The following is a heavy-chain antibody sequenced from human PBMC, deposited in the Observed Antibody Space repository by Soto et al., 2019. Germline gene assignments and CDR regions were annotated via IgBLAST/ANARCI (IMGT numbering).Heavy chain of an antibody. J-gene: IGHJ4*02. CDR3: ARGEIVATTQDKRPNHRFDY. V-gene: IGHV4-34*01. CDR1: GGSFSGYY. Sequence: SETLSLTCAVYGGSFSGYYWSWIRQPPGKGLEWIGEINHSGSTNYNPSLKSRVTISVDTSKNQFSLKLSSVTAADTAVYYCARGEIVATTQDKRPNHRFDYWGQGTLVTVSS. D-gene: IGHD5-12*01. CDR2: INHSGST.